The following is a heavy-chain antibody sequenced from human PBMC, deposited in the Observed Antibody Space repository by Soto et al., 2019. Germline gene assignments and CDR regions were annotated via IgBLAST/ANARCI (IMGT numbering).Heavy chain of an antibody. CDR1: GFTFSNAW. CDR3: TTEGAVAEMATIVSDY. CDR2: IKSKTDGGTT. D-gene: IGHD5-12*01. Sequence: EVQLVESGGGLVKPGGSLRLSCAASGFTFSNAWMSWVRQAPGKGLEWVGRIKSKTDGGTTDYAAPVKGRFTISRDDSKNTLYLQMNSPKTEDTAVYYCTTEGAVAEMATIVSDYWGQGTLVTVSS. J-gene: IGHJ4*02. V-gene: IGHV3-15*01.